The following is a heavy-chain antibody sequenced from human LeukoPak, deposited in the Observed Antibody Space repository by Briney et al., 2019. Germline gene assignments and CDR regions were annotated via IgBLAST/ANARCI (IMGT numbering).Heavy chain of an antibody. Sequence: GASVKVSCEASGYTFTSYGISWVRQAPGQGLEWMGWISAYNGNTNYAQKLQGRVTMTTDTSTSTAYMELRSLRSDDTAVYYCATEESYYYDSSGLYYWGQGTLVTVSS. CDR3: ATEESYYYDSSGLYY. CDR1: GYTFTSYG. V-gene: IGHV1-18*01. J-gene: IGHJ4*02. D-gene: IGHD3-22*01. CDR2: ISAYNGNT.